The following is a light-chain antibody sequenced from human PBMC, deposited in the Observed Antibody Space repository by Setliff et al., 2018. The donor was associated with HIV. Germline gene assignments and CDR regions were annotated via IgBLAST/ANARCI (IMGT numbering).Light chain of an antibody. J-gene: IGKJ2*03. CDR3: QQYGSSRYS. CDR1: QSVSSFY. V-gene: IGKV3-20*01. Sequence: EIVLTQSPGTLSLSPGKRVTLSCRASQSVSSFYLAWYQQKFGQAPRLLIYSASTRATGIPDRFSGSGTGTDFTLTISRLEPEDFGVYYCQQYGSSRYSFGQGTKVDIK. CDR2: SAS.